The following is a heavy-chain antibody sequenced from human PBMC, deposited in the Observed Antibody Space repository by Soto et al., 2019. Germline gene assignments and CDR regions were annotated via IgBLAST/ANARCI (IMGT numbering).Heavy chain of an antibody. D-gene: IGHD3-22*01. CDR1: GYTFTSYA. CDR2: INAGNGNT. CDR3: ARDVGGYYYVGFDY. J-gene: IGHJ4*02. V-gene: IGHV1-3*01. Sequence: ASVKVSCKASGYTFTSYAMHWVRQAPGQRLEWMGWINAGNGNTKYSQKFQGRVTITRDTSASTAYMELSSLRSEDTAVYYCARDVGGYYYVGFDYWGQGTLVTVS.